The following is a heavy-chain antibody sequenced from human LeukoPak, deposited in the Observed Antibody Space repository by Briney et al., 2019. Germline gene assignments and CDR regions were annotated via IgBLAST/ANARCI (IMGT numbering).Heavy chain of an antibody. J-gene: IGHJ6*02. D-gene: IGHD3-10*01. CDR3: TRGPIALWFHNGMDV. CDR1: GFTLGDYA. Sequence: PGGSVRLSCTAPGFTLGDYAMSWVRKAPGKGLEWVGSIRSKGYGGTTEYAASVKGRFTISRDDSKNIAYLQMNSLKTEDTASYYCTRGPIALWFHNGMDVWGQGTTVTVSS. V-gene: IGHV3-49*04. CDR2: IRSKGYGGTT.